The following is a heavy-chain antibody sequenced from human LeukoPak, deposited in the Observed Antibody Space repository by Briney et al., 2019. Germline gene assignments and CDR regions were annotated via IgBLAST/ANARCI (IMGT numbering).Heavy chain of an antibody. V-gene: IGHV3-53*01. J-gene: IGHJ4*02. CDR2: IYSGGST. CDR3: ARGGGSSWYYY. Sequence: GGSLRLSCAASGFTVSSNYMNWVRQAPGKGLEWASVIYSGGSTYYADSVKGRFTISRDNSRNTLYLQMNSLRAEDTAVYYCARGGGSSWYYYWGQGTLVTVSS. D-gene: IGHD6-13*01. CDR1: GFTVSSNY.